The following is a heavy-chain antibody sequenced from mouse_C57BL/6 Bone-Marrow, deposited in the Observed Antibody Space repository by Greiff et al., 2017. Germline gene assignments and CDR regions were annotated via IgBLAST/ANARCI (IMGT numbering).Heavy chain of an antibody. J-gene: IGHJ2*01. V-gene: IGHV1-50*01. Sequence: QVQLKQPGAELVKPGASVKLSCKASGYTFTSYWMQWVKQRPGQGLEWIGEIDPSGSYTNYNQKFKGKATLTVDTSSSTAYMQLSSLTSEDSAVYYCAREDSNYLYYFDYWGQGTTLTVSS. CDR1: GYTFTSYW. CDR2: IDPSGSYT. CDR3: AREDSNYLYYFDY. D-gene: IGHD2-5*01.